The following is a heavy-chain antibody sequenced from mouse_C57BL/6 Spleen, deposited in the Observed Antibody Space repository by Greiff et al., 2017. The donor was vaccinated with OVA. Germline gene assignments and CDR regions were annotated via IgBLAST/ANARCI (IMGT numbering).Heavy chain of an antibody. CDR2: IDPETGGT. D-gene: IGHD1-1*01. CDR1: GYTFTDYE. J-gene: IGHJ3*01. Sequence: VQLQQSGAELVRPGASVTLSCKASGYTFTDYEMHWVKQTPVHGLEWIGAIDPETGGTAYNQKFKGKAILTADKSSSTAYMELRSLTSEDSAVYYCTSYYGSRFAYWGQGTLVTVSA. CDR3: TSYYGSRFAY. V-gene: IGHV1-15*01.